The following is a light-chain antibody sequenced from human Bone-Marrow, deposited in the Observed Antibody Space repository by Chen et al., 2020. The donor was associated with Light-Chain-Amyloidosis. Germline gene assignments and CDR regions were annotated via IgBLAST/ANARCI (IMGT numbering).Light chain of an antibody. CDR2: DKT. V-gene: IGLV1-40*01. CDR3: QSYDKSLNTAHVV. J-gene: IGLJ2*01. CDR1: SSNIGAGYD. Sequence: QSVLTQPPSVSGAPGQTVLISSSGTSSNIGAGYDVHLYQQLPGAAPKLLMYDKTTRPSGVPDRFSGSKSGTSASLAIAGLQAEDEADYYCQSYDKSLNTAHVVFGGGTKVTVL.